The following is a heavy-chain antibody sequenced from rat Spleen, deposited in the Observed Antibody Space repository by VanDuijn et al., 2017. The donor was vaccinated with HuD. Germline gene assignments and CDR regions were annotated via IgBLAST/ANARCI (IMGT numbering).Heavy chain of an antibody. D-gene: IGHD1-12*03. Sequence: EVQLVESGGGLVQPGRSLKLSCAASGFTFSDYGMAWVRQAPKKGLEWVATIIYDDTTYYQDSVKGRFNLSRDNSKSTLYLQMDGLRSEDTATYYCARHYYYDGYWFAYWGQGTLVTVSS. CDR1: GFTFSDYG. J-gene: IGHJ3*01. CDR2: IIYDDTT. CDR3: ARHYYYDGYWFAY. V-gene: IGHV5-17*01.